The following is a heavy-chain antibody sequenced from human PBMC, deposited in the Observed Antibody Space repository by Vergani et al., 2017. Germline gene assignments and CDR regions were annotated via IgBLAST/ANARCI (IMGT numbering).Heavy chain of an antibody. CDR2: INPSGGHT. CDR3: ARGDYGILTGYRY. CDR1: GYTFSTYY. V-gene: IGHV1-46*03. J-gene: IGHJ4*02. D-gene: IGHD3-9*01. Sequence: QVQVVQSGAEVKKSGASVKVSCKTSGYTFSTYYMHWVRQAPGQGLEWMGIINPSGGHTNYAQKFQGRVTMTRDTSTSTVYMELSSLSSEDTAIYYCARGDYGILTGYRYWGQGTLVTGSA.